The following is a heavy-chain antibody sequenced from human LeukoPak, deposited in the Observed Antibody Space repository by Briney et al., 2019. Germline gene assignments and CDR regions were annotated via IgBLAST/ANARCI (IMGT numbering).Heavy chain of an antibody. CDR2: ISGSGSNT. CDR3: AKVRIVGATTGFDY. V-gene: IGHV3-23*01. Sequence: GGSLRLSCAASGFTFSSYAMSWVRQAPGKGLEWVSAISGSGSNTYYADSVKGRLTISRDNSKNTLYLQMNSLRAEDTAVYYCAKVRIVGATTGFDYWGQGTLDTVSS. J-gene: IGHJ4*02. D-gene: IGHD1-26*01. CDR1: GFTFSSYA.